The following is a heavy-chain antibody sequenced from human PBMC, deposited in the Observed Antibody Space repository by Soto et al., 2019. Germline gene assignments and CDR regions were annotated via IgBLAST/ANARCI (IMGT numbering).Heavy chain of an antibody. J-gene: IGHJ5*02. CDR1: GGSISSGGYS. D-gene: IGHD3-3*01. V-gene: IGHV4-30-2*01. CDR3: ARGRRIFGVVTPNWFDP. Sequence: SETLSLTCAVSGGSISSGGYSWSWIRQPPGKGLEWIGYIYHSGSTYYNPSLKSRVTISVDRSKNQFSLKLSSVTAADTAVYYCARGRRIFGVVTPNWFDPWGQ. CDR2: IYHSGST.